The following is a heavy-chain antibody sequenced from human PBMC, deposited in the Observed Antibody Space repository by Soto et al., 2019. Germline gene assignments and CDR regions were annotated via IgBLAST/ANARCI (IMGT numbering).Heavy chain of an antibody. V-gene: IGHV5-51*01. CDR1: GYSFTSYW. CDR3: AATSGYSSSRYYYYGMDV. D-gene: IGHD6-13*01. CDR2: IYPGDSDT. Sequence: LGESLKISCKGSGYSFTSYWIGWVRQMPGKGLEWMGIIYPGDSDTRYSPSFQGQVTISADKSISTAYLQWSSLKASDTAMYYCAATSGYSSSRYYYYGMDVWGQGTTVTVSS. J-gene: IGHJ6*02.